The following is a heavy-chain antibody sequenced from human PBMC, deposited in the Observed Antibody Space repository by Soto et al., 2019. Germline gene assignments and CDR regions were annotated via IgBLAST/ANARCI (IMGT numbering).Heavy chain of an antibody. CDR2: IYYSGST. CDR1: GGSISSYY. Sequence: SETLSLTCTVSGGSISSYYWSWIRQPPGKGLEWIGYIYYSGSTNYNPSLKSRVTISVDTSKNQFSLKLSSVTAADTAVYYCARHINLRRSSSSDAFDIWGQGTMVTVSS. J-gene: IGHJ3*02. D-gene: IGHD6-6*01. CDR3: ARHINLRRSSSSDAFDI. V-gene: IGHV4-59*08.